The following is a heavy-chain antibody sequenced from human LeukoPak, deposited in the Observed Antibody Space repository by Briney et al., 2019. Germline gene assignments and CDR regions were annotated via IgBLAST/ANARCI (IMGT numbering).Heavy chain of an antibody. CDR1: GYSISSGYY. J-gene: IGHJ3*02. CDR3: ARGVVRAANDAFDI. V-gene: IGHV4-38-2*02. Sequence: SETLSLTCTVSGYSISSGYYWGWIRQPPGEGLEWIGSIYHSGSTYYNPSLKSRVTISVDTSKNQFSLKLHSVTAADTAVYYCARGVVRAANDAFDIWGQGTMVTVSS. CDR2: IYHSGST. D-gene: IGHD2-2*01.